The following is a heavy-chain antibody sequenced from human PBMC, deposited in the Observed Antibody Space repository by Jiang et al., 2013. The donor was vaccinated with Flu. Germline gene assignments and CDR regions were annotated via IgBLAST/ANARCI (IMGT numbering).Heavy chain of an antibody. D-gene: IGHD6-13*01. CDR1: GFTFSSYA. J-gene: IGHJ4*02. CDR3: AREVVLAAAGRGWDY. Sequence: GFTFSSYAMHWVRQAPGKGLEWVAVISYDGSNKYYADSVKGRFTISRDNSKNTLYLQMNSLRAEDTAVYYCAREVVLAAAGRGWDYWGQGTLVTVSS. CDR2: ISYDGSNK. V-gene: IGHV3-30-3*01.